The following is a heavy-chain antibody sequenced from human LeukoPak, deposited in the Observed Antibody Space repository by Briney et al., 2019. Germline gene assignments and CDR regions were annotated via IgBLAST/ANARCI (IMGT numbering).Heavy chain of an antibody. CDR2: ISSSGSTI. V-gene: IGHV3-48*01. J-gene: IGHJ4*02. CDR3: ARVGVGTVAGNYFDD. D-gene: IGHD6-19*01. Sequence: GGSLRLSCAASGFTFSSYGMNWVRQAPGKGLEWVSYISSSGSTISYADSVKGRFTISRDNSKNTLYLQMSSLRGEDTAVYYCARVGVGTVAGNYFDDWGQGTLVTVSS. CDR1: GFTFSSYG.